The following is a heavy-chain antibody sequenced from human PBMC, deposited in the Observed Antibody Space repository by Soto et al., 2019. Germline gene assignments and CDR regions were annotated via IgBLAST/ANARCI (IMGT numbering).Heavy chain of an antibody. CDR3: ARQANDYGDYDAWFDP. CDR1: GGSISSYY. CDR2: IYYSGST. D-gene: IGHD4-17*01. V-gene: IGHV4-59*08. J-gene: IGHJ5*02. Sequence: SETLSLTCTVSGGSISSYYWSWIRQPPGKGLEWIGYIYYSGSTNYNPSLKSRVTISVDTSKNQFSLKLSSVTAADTAVYYCARQANDYGDYDAWFDPWGQGTLVTVSS.